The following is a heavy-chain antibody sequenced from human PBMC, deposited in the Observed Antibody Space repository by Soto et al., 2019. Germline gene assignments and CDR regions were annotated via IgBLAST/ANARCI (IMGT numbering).Heavy chain of an antibody. J-gene: IGHJ4*02. CDR3: AREGYSYGLDY. D-gene: IGHD5-18*01. Sequence: QVQLVQSGAEVKKPGASVKVSCKASGYTFTSYYMHWVRQAPGQGLEWMGIINPSGGSTSYAQKFQGXXTXTXXTSTSTVYMELSSLRSEDTAVYYCAREGYSYGLDYWGQGTLVTVSS. CDR2: INPSGGST. V-gene: IGHV1-46*01. CDR1: GYTFTSYY.